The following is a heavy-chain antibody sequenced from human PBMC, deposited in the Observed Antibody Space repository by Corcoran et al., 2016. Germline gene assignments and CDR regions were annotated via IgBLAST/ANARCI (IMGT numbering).Heavy chain of an antibody. Sequence: QVQLVQSGAEVKKPGASVKVSCKASGYTFTSYAMHWVRQALGQRLEWMGWINAGNGNTKYSQKFQGRVTITRDTSASTAYMELSSLRSEDTAVYYCARGVHITMVRNNWYCDLGGRGTLVTVSS. D-gene: IGHD3-10*01. V-gene: IGHV1-3*01. CDR3: ARGVHITMVRNNWYCDL. CDR2: INAGNGNT. CDR1: GYTFTSYA. J-gene: IGHJ2*01.